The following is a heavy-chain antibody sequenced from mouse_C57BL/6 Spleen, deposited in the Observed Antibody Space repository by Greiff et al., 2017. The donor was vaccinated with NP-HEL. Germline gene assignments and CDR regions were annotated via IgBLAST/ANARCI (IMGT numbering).Heavy chain of an antibody. Sequence: EVQRVESGGDLVKPGGSLKLSCAASGFTFSSYGMSWVRQTPDKRLEWVATISSGGSYTYYPDSVKGRFTISRDNAKNTLYLQMSSLKSEDTAMYYCALTSTSTHYFDYWGQGTTLTVSS. J-gene: IGHJ2*01. D-gene: IGHD2-1*01. CDR2: ISSGGSYT. CDR3: ALTSTSTHYFDY. V-gene: IGHV5-6*01. CDR1: GFTFSSYG.